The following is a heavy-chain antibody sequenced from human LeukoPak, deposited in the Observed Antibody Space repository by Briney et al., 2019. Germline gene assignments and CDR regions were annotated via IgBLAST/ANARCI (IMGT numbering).Heavy chain of an antibody. D-gene: IGHD5-18*01. V-gene: IGHV3-21*01. CDR1: GFTFSSYS. J-gene: IGHJ6*03. Sequence: PGGSLRLSCAASGFTFSSYSMNWVRQAPGKGREWVSSISSSSSYIYYADSVKGRFTISRDNAKNSLYLQMNSLRAEDTAVYYCARIQYSYDDYYYMDVWGKGTTVTVSS. CDR3: ARIQYSYDDYYYMDV. CDR2: ISSSSSYI.